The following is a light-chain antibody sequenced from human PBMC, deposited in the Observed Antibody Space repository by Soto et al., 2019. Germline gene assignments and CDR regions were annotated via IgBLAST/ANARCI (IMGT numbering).Light chain of an antibody. CDR1: QSVSSSY. V-gene: IGKV3-20*01. CDR3: QQYVGSPLT. CDR2: GAS. J-gene: IGKJ4*01. Sequence: EIVLTQSPGTLSLSPGERATLSCRASQSVSSSYLAWYQQKPGQAPRLLICGASSRATGIPDRFSGSGSGTDFTLTISRLEPEDFAVYYCQQYVGSPLTFGGGTKVEIK.